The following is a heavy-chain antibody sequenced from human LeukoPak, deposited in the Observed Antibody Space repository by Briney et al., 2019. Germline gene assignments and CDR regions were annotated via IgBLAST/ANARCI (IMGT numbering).Heavy chain of an antibody. J-gene: IGHJ4*02. V-gene: IGHV3-66*01. D-gene: IGHD2-2*01. Sequence: GGSLRLSCAASGFTVSSNYMNWVRQAPGKGLEWVSVISGSGGSTYYADSVKGRFTISRDNSKNTLYLQMSSLRAEDTAVYYCVKGRYCSSTSCFGGDYWGQGTLVTVSS. CDR1: GFTVSSNY. CDR3: VKGRYCSSTSCFGGDY. CDR2: ISGSGGST.